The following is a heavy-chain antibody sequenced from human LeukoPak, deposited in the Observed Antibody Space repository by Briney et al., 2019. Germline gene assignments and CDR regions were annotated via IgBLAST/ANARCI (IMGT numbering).Heavy chain of an antibody. D-gene: IGHD5-12*01. Sequence: ASVKVSCKTSGHSMNTFGITWVRQAPGQGLEWIGWMSSDNGNTNYAGKFQGRVSITRDTSRTTAYMELRSLRSDDTAVYFCANVAKGRYFFYYMDVWGAGTTVTVSS. J-gene: IGHJ6*03. CDR3: ANVAKGRYFFYYMDV. CDR2: MSSDNGNT. V-gene: IGHV1-18*01. CDR1: GHSMNTFG.